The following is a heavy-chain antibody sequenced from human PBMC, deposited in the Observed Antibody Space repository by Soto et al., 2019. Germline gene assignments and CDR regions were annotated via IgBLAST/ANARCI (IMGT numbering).Heavy chain of an antibody. CDR3: VRQGIGPQHGLVDI. V-gene: IGHV4-59*08. D-gene: IGHD2-21*01. CDR2: VYATGGS. J-gene: IGHJ6*02. CDR1: GGSNDGYN. Sequence: QVQLQESGPGLVKPSETLSLTCTVSGGSNDGYNCAWIRQTPGKSLEWVGYVYATGGSRYNPSLKDRVTLSMDTSKSQFSLQMRSVTAADTAVYYCVRQGIGPQHGLVDIWGRGTTVTVSS.